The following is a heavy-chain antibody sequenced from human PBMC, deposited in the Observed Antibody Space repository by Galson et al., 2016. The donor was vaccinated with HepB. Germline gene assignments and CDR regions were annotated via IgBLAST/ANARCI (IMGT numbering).Heavy chain of an antibody. J-gene: IGHJ5*02. CDR1: GFTVSSNY. V-gene: IGHV3-53*01. CDR3: ARGTGTTQKCFDP. Sequence: SLRLSCAASGFTVSSNYMTWVRQAPGKGLEWVSIIYSDDTTYYADSVKGRFTISRDTSKNQYFLKLSSVTAADTAVYYCARGTGTTQKCFDPWGQGTLVTVSS. CDR2: IYSDDTT. D-gene: IGHD1-7*01.